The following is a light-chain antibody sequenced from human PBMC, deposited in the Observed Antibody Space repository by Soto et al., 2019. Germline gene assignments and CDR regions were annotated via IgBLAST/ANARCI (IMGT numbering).Light chain of an antibody. CDR1: QVLSTW. CDR2: AAS. CDR3: QQANSFPIT. Sequence: DIQMTQSPSSVSASVGDRVTITCRASQVLSTWLAWYQQKPGQAPKLLIYAASVLESGVPSMFSGSCSGTDFTLTISSVQPEDFANYRCQQANSFPITFGQGTRLESK. V-gene: IGKV1-12*01. J-gene: IGKJ5*01.